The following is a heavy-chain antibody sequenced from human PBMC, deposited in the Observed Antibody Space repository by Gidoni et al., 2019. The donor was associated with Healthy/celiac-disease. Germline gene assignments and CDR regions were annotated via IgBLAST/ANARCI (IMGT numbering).Heavy chain of an antibody. CDR2: IYYSGST. CDR3: ARGGSGYFGDFDY. D-gene: IGHD3-22*01. V-gene: IGHV4-31*03. CDR1: GGSISSGGYY. J-gene: IGHJ4*02. Sequence: QVQLQESGPGLVKPSQTLSLTCTVAGGSISSGGYYWSWIRQHPGKGLEWIGYIYYSGSTYYNPSLKSRVTISVDTSKNQFSLKLSSVTAADTAVYYCARGGSGYFGDFDYWGQGTLVTVSS.